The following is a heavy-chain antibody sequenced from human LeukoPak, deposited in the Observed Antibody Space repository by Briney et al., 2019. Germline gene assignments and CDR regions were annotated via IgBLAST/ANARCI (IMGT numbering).Heavy chain of an antibody. D-gene: IGHD3-22*01. Sequence: GGSLRLSCAASGFTVSSNYMSWVRQAPGKGLEWVSVIYSGGSTYYADSVKGRFTISRDNSKNTLYLQMNSLRAEDTAVYYCARMPHYYDSSRYGGDWLYWGQGTLVTVSS. V-gene: IGHV3-53*01. CDR2: IYSGGST. CDR3: ARMPHYYDSSRYGGDWLY. CDR1: GFTVSSNY. J-gene: IGHJ4*02.